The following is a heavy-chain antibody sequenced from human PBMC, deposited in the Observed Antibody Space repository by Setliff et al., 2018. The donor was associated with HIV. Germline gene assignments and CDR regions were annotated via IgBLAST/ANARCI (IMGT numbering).Heavy chain of an antibody. CDR2: INPNSGGT. D-gene: IGHD2-2*01. CDR3: ARYLVVVPVAVGGLDV. CDR1: GYTFTGYY. Sequence: ASVKVSCKASGYTFTGYYMHWVRQAPGQGLEWMGWINPNSGGTNYAQKFQGRVTMTRGTSISTAYMELSRLRSDDTAVYYCARYLVVVPVAVGGLDVWGQGTTVTVSS. V-gene: IGHV1-2*02. J-gene: IGHJ6*02.